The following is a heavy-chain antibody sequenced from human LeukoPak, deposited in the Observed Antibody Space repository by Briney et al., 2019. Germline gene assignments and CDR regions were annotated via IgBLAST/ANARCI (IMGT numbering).Heavy chain of an antibody. V-gene: IGHV4-39*01. CDR3: ASRSEYCGGDCRDY. CDR2: IYYSGST. CDR1: GGSISSSSYY. J-gene: IGHJ4*02. Sequence: AETLSLTCTVSGGSISSSSYYWGWIRQPPGKGLEWIGRIYYSGSTYYHPSLKSPVTISVDTSKNQFSLKLSSVTAADTAVYYCASRSEYCGGDCRDYWGEGTLVTVAT. D-gene: IGHD2-21*02.